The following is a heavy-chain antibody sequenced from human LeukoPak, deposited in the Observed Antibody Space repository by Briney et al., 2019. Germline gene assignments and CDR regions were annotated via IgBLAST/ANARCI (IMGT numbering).Heavy chain of an antibody. V-gene: IGHV4-30-2*01. D-gene: IGHD2-2*01. CDR1: GGSISSGGYS. Sequence: SQTLSLTCAVSGGSISSGGYSWSWIRQLPGKGLEWIGYIYHSGSTYYSPSLKSRVTISVDRSKNQFSLKLSSVTAADTAVYYCARAARSIDYYGMDVWGKGTTVTVSS. CDR2: IYHSGST. J-gene: IGHJ6*04. CDR3: ARAARSIDYYGMDV.